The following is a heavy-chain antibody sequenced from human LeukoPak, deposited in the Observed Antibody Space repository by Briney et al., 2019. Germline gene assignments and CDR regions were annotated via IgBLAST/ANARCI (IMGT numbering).Heavy chain of an antibody. CDR1: GDSISTSDYY. CDR3: ARHSSGYLSYFDY. Sequence: SETLSLTCSVSGDSISTSDYYWGWIRQPPGKGLGWIGTISYSGSTYYNPSLQSRVTISVDTSKNQFSLELSSVTAADTAVYYCARHSSGYLSYFDYWGQGSLVTVSS. CDR2: ISYSGST. J-gene: IGHJ4*02. V-gene: IGHV4-39*01. D-gene: IGHD3-22*01.